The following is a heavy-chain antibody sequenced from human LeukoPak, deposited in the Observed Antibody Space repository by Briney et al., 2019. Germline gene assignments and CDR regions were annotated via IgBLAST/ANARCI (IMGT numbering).Heavy chain of an antibody. Sequence: GGSLKLSCAASGFTFSGSAMHWVRQASGKGLEWVGRIRSKANSYATAYAASVKGRFTISRDDSKNTAYLQMNSLKTEDTAVYYCTRRSDSSGWYGDYWGQGTLVTVPS. J-gene: IGHJ4*02. CDR3: TRRSDSSGWYGDY. D-gene: IGHD6-19*01. CDR1: GFTFSGSA. CDR2: IRSKANSYAT. V-gene: IGHV3-73*01.